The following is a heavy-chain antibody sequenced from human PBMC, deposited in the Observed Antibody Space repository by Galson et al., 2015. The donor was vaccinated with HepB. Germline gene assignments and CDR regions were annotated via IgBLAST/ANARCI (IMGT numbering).Heavy chain of an antibody. CDR2: IYSGGFT. CDR3: ARAIFRSGSYYMDV. J-gene: IGHJ6*03. D-gene: IGHD1-14*01. Sequence: SLRLSCAASGFTVSSNSMTWVRQAPGKGLEWVSLIYSGGFTYYAESVKDRFTISRDNSKNTLDLQMNSLRVEDSAVFYCARAIFRSGSYYMDVWGEGTTVTVSS. V-gene: IGHV3-66*01. CDR1: GFTVSSNS.